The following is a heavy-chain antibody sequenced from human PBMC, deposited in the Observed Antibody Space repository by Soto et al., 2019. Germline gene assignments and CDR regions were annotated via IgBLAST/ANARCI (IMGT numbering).Heavy chain of an antibody. CDR3: TTREGSLGSFYYYYGMDV. V-gene: IGHV1-69*13. Sequence: GASVKVSCKASGGTFSSYAISWVRQAPGQGLEWMGGIIPIFGTANYAQKFQGRVTITADESTSTAYMELSSLRSEDTAVYYCTTREGSLGSFYYYYGMDVWGQGTTVTVSS. CDR1: GGTFSSYA. CDR2: IIPIFGTA. J-gene: IGHJ6*02. D-gene: IGHD7-27*01.